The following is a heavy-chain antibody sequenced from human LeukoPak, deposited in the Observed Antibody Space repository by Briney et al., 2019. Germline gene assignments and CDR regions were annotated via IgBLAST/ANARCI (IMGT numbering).Heavy chain of an antibody. D-gene: IGHD3-9*01. V-gene: IGHV4-59*12. CDR3: ARGRRYFDRTRANWFDP. CDR2: VYYSGGT. J-gene: IGHJ5*02. Sequence: SETLSLTCTVSGGSMSPYYWGWIRQPPGKGLEWIGYVYYSGGTDYNPSLKSRVTISVDTSKNQFSLNLSSVTAADTAVYYCARGRRYFDRTRANWFDPWGQGTLVTVSS. CDR1: GGSMSPYY.